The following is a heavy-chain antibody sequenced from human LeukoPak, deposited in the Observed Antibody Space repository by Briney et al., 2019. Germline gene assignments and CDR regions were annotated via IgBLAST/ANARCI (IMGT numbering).Heavy chain of an antibody. Sequence: EASVKVFCKASGGTFSSYAISWVRQAPGQGLEWMGGIIPIFGTANYSQKFQGRVTITADESTSTAYMELSSLRSEDTAVYYCARSQLGYCSSTSCYNYYYYGMDVWGQGTTVTVSS. V-gene: IGHV1-69*13. CDR1: GGTFSSYA. CDR3: ARSQLGYCSSTSCYNYYYYGMDV. D-gene: IGHD2-2*02. CDR2: IIPIFGTA. J-gene: IGHJ6*02.